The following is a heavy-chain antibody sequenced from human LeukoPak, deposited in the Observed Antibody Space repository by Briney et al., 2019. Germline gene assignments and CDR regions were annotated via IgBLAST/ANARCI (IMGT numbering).Heavy chain of an antibody. CDR2: ISGSGGST. V-gene: IGHV3-23*01. Sequence: GGSLRLSCAASGFTSSSYAMNWVRQAPGKGLEWVSAISGSGGSTYYADSVKGRFTISRDNSKITLYLQMNSLRAEDTAIYYCAKMGGSIAARPNYFDYWGQGTLVTVSS. CDR3: AKMGGSIAARPNYFDY. D-gene: IGHD6-6*01. J-gene: IGHJ4*02. CDR1: GFTSSSYA.